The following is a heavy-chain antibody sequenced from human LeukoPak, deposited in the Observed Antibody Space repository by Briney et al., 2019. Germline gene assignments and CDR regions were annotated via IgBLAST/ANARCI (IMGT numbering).Heavy chain of an antibody. CDR2: IYYSGST. CDR3: ARGPRPLPNTAMVFSRYYYMDV. J-gene: IGHJ6*03. D-gene: IGHD5-18*01. V-gene: IGHV4-39*07. Sequence: PSETLSLTCTVSGGSISSSSYYWGWIRQPPGKGLEWIGSIYYSGSTYYNPSLKSRVTISVDTSKNQFSLKLSSVTAADTAVYYCARGPRPLPNTAMVFSRYYYMDVWGKGTTVTVSS. CDR1: GGSISSSSYY.